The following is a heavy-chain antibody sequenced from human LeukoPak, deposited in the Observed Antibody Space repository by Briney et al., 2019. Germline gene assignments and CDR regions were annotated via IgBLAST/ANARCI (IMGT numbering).Heavy chain of an antibody. V-gene: IGHV4-34*01. CDR3: ASGHGSGSYYRAYYFDY. J-gene: IGHJ4*02. CDR1: GGSFSGYY. D-gene: IGHD3-10*01. CDR2: INHSGST. Sequence: SETLSLTCAVYGGSFSGYYWSWIRQPPGKGLEWIGEINHSGSTNYNPSLKSRVTISVDTSKNQFSLKLSSVTAADTAVYYCASGHGSGSYYRAYYFDYWGQGTLVTVSS.